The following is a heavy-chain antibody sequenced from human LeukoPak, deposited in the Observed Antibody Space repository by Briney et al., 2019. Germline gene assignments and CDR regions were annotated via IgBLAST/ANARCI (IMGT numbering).Heavy chain of an antibody. CDR3: ANSNGYSYSWYDY. J-gene: IGHJ4*02. CDR1: GFTFSSYA. V-gene: IGHV3-23*01. Sequence: GGSLRLSCAASGFTFSSYAMSWVRQAPGKGLEWVSAISASGGSTYYAHSVNGRFTISRDNSKNTVSLQMDSLRAEDTAVYYGANSNGYSYSWYDYWGQGTLVSVSS. CDR2: ISASGGST. D-gene: IGHD6-13*01.